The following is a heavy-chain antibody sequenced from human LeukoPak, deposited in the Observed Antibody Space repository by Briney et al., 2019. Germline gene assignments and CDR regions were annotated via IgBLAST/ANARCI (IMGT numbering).Heavy chain of an antibody. CDR3: VRGVGVSRFNYFDP. D-gene: IGHD6-13*01. J-gene: IGHJ5*02. Sequence: GGSLTLFCAASGFTFSSFGMHWVRQAPGKGLEWVAVIWYDASNIYYADSVKGRFTISRDNSKNTLFLQMNSLRDDDTAVYYCVRGVGVSRFNYFDPWGQGTLVIVSS. V-gene: IGHV3-33*01. CDR1: GFTFSSFG. CDR2: IWYDASNI.